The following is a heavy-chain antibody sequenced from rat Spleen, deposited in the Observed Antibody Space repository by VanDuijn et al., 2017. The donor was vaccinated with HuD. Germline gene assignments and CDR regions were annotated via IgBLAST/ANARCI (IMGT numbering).Heavy chain of an antibody. CDR1: GFTFSNYD. J-gene: IGHJ2*01. CDR2: ISTSGGRT. CDR3: AREWRFDY. D-gene: IGHD1-1*01. Sequence: EVQLVESGGGLVQPGRSLKLSCAASGFTFSNYDMAWVRQAPTKGLEWVASISTSGGRTYYRDSVKGRFSVSRDNAKSTLYLQMDSLRYEDTATYYCAREWRFDYWGQGVMVTVSS. V-gene: IGHV5-25*01.